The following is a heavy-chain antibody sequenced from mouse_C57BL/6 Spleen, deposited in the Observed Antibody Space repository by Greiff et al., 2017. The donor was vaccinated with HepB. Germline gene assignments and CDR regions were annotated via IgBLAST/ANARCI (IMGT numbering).Heavy chain of an antibody. CDR2: FHPYNDDT. Sequence: QVQLQQSGAELVKPGASVKMSCKASGYTFTTYPIEWMKQNHGKSLEWIGNFHPYNDDTKYNEKFKGKATLTVEKSSSTVYLELSRLTSDVSAVYYGAKSGYYGNYGWYFDVWGAGTTVTVSS. CDR1: GYTFTTYP. V-gene: IGHV1-47*01. CDR3: AKSGYYGNYGWYFDV. D-gene: IGHD2-1*01. J-gene: IGHJ1*01.